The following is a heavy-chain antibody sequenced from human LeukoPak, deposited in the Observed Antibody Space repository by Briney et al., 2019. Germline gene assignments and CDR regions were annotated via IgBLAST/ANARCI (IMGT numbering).Heavy chain of an antibody. D-gene: IGHD3-16*01. J-gene: IGHJ6*02. CDR3: AKDNRVRPLLGYGMDV. V-gene: IGHV3-30*18. CDR2: ISYDGSNK. Sequence: GALRLSCAASGFTFSSYGMHWVRQAPGKGLEWVAVISYDGSNKYYADSVKGRFTISRDNSKNTLYLQMNSLRAEDTAVYYCAKDNRVRPLLGYGMDVWGQGTTVTVSS. CDR1: GFTFSSYG.